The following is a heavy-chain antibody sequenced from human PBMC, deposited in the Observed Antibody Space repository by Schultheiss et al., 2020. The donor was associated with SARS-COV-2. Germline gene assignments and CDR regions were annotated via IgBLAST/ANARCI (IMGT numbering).Heavy chain of an antibody. CDR2: IYYSGST. CDR3: ARAHEYSSSAREEGYSYYYYGMDV. Sequence: SQTLSLTCSVSGGSISSSAYYCSWIRQHPGKGLEWIGYIYYSGSTYHNPSLKSRVTISVDTSKNQFSLKLSSVTAADTAVYYCARAHEYSSSAREEGYSYYYYGMDVWGQGTTVTVSS. D-gene: IGHD6-6*01. CDR1: GGSISSSAYY. V-gene: IGHV4-30-4*08. J-gene: IGHJ6*02.